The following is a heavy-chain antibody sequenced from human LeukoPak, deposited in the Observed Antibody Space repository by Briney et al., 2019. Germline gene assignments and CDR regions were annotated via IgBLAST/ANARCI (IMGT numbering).Heavy chain of an antibody. J-gene: IGHJ4*02. CDR3: ARRASTERGHSYGLDY. Sequence: GSLRLSCAASGLTFSSYAMHWVRQAPGKGLEWVAVISYDGSNKYYADSVKGRFTISRDNARRSLFLQMNSLRAEDTAVYYCARRASTERGHSYGLDYWGQGTLVTVSS. V-gene: IGHV3-30*04. CDR1: GLTFSSYA. CDR2: ISYDGSNK. D-gene: IGHD5-18*01.